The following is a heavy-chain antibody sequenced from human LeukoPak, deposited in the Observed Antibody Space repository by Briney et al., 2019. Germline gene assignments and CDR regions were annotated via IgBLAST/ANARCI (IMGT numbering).Heavy chain of an antibody. CDR2: IKSKYDGATT. J-gene: IGHJ3*02. CDR3: ATVIFVYSAFDI. Sequence: GGSLRLSCSASGFPFANTWMTWVRQAPGKGLEWVGRIKSKYDGATTDYAAPVKGRFTISRDDSKNTLYLQMTSLNAEDSAVYFCATVIFVYSAFDIWGQGTVVTVS. V-gene: IGHV3-15*01. D-gene: IGHD3-16*02. CDR1: GFPFANTW.